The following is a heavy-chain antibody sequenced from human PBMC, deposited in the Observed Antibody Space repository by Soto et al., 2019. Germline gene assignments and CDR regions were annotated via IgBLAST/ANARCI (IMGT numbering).Heavy chain of an antibody. CDR1: GYTVTSYD. D-gene: IGHD2-15*01. J-gene: IGHJ3*02. V-gene: IGHV1-8*01. CDR3: ATTLGYCSDGSCPHDAFDI. CDR2: MNPNSGNT. Sequence: QVQLVQSGAEVKKPGASVKVSCKASGYTVTSYDINWVRQATGQGLEWMGWMNPNSGNTGYAQKFQGRVTMTRNTSISTAYMELSSLRSDDTAVYYCATTLGYCSDGSCPHDAFDIWGQGTMVTVSS.